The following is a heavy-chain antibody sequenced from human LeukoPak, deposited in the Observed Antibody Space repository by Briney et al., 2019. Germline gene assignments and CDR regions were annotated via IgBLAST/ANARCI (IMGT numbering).Heavy chain of an antibody. CDR1: GFTFSNYW. CDR2: IKEDGSEK. V-gene: IGHV3-7*01. J-gene: IGHJ4*02. Sequence: GGSLRLSCAASGFTFSNYWMSWVRQAPGKGLEWVANIKEDGSEKYYVDSVKGRFTISRDNAKNTLYLQMNSLRAEDTAVYYCARTIRGYWGQGTLVTVSS. D-gene: IGHD3-10*01. CDR3: ARTIRGY.